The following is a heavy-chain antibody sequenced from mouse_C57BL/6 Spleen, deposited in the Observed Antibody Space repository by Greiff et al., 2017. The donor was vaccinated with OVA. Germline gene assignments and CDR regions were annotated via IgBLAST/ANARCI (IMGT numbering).Heavy chain of an antibody. Sequence: QVQLQQPGAELVKPGASVKMSCKASGYTFTSYWITWVKQRPGQGLEWIGDIYPGSGSTNYNEKFKSKATLTVDTSSSTAYMQLSSLTSEDSAVYYCARIYYGYDVGYFDVWGTWTTVTVSS. CDR3: ARIYYGYDVGYFDV. V-gene: IGHV1-55*01. D-gene: IGHD2-2*01. CDR1: GYTFTSYW. J-gene: IGHJ1*03. CDR2: IYPGSGST.